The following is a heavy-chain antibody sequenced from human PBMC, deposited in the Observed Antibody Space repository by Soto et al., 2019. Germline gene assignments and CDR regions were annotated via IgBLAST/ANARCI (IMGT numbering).Heavy chain of an antibody. V-gene: IGHV1-18*01. J-gene: IGHJ3*02. D-gene: IGHD6-13*01. CDR3: ARESRSSREMGLFDI. Sequence: ASVKVSCKASGYTFTSYGISWVRQAPGQGLEWMGWISAYNGNTNYAQKLQGRVTMTTDTSTSTAYMELRSLRSDDTAVYYCARESRSSREMGLFDIWGQGTMVTVSS. CDR1: GYTFTSYG. CDR2: ISAYNGNT.